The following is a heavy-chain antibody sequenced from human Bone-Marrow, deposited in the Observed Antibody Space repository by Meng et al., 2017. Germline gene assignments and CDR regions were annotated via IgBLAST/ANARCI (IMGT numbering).Heavy chain of an antibody. CDR1: GASVNTGSYY. D-gene: IGHD2-15*01. CDR2: IYQSGST. Sequence: QGQLQEAGPGWVRSSETLSLTCTVSGASVNTGSYYWSWIRQPPGRGLELIGFIYQSGSTNNNPSLKSRVTISLDMSSNQFSLTLNSVTAADTAIYYCARGVVADPPGDWGRGTLVTVSS. J-gene: IGHJ1*01. V-gene: IGHV4-61*01. CDR3: ARGVVADPPGD.